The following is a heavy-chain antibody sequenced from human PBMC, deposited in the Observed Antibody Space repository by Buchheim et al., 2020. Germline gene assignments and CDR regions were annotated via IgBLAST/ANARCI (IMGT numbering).Heavy chain of an antibody. Sequence: QVQLVESGGGVVQPGRSLRLSCAASGFTFSSYAMHWVRQAPGKGLEWVAVISYDGSNKYYADSVKGRFTISRDNSKNTLYLQMNSLRAEDTAVYYCARESVPSSDWLLTDYYYYGMDVWGQGTT. CDR3: ARESVPSSDWLLTDYYYYGMDV. CDR2: ISYDGSNK. CDR1: GFTFSSYA. V-gene: IGHV3-30-3*01. D-gene: IGHD6-19*01. J-gene: IGHJ6*02.